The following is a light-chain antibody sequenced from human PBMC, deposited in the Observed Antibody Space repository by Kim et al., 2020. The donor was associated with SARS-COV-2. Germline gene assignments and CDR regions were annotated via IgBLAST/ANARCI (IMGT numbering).Light chain of an antibody. CDR1: QDIRNF. Sequence: SASGGDRVTITGRASQDIRNFLACYQQKPGKLPKLLIYGASALQSGVPSRFSGNRSETDFTLTVSSLQPEDVATYYCQKYDNAPYTFGQGTKREI. CDR3: QKYDNAPYT. CDR2: GAS. V-gene: IGKV1-27*01. J-gene: IGKJ2*01.